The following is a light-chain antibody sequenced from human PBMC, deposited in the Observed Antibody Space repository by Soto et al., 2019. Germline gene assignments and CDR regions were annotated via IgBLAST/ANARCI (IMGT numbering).Light chain of an antibody. CDR2: EVN. Sequence: LTQPASLSGSPGPSVTISCTGTSSDVGGYDYVSWYQQHPGTAPKLILYEVNNRPSGVSNRFSGSKSGNTASLIISGLQTEDEANSYCSAYTTSNTLIFGTGTKVTVL. CDR3: SAYTTSNTLI. V-gene: IGLV2-14*01. CDR1: SSDVGGYDY. J-gene: IGLJ1*01.